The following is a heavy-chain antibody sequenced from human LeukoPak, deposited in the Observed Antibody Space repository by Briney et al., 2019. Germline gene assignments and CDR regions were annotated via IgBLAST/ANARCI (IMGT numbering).Heavy chain of an antibody. CDR1: GFTVGTNY. CDR2: IYSGGNT. V-gene: IGHV3-53*01. CDR3: ARYIAAGYYFDY. J-gene: IGHJ4*02. D-gene: IGHD6-13*01. Sequence: GGSLRLSCADSGFTVGTNYMSWGRQAPGKGLEWVSIIYSGGNTYYADSVKGRFTISRDSSKNTLYLQMNSLRAEDTAVYYCARYIAAGYYFDYWGQGTLVTVSS.